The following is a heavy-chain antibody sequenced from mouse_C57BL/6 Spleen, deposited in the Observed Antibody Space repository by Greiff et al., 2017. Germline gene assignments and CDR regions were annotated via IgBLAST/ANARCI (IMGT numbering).Heavy chain of an antibody. CDR1: GFNIKDDY. Sequence: EVQLQQSGAELVRPGASVKLSCTASGFNIKDDYMHWVKQRPEQGLEWIGWIDPENGDTEYASKFQGKATITADTSSNTAYLQLSSLTSADTAVYYCTTYYGSSPFAYWGQGTLVTVSA. V-gene: IGHV14-4*01. CDR3: TTYYGSSPFAY. CDR2: IDPENGDT. J-gene: IGHJ3*01. D-gene: IGHD1-1*01.